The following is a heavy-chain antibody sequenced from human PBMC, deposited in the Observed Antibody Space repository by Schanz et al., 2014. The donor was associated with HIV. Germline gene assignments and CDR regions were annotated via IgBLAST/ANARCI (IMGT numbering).Heavy chain of an antibody. CDR1: GGSISRYY. J-gene: IGHJ3*01. CDR2: IYYSGST. V-gene: IGHV4-59*01. D-gene: IGHD2-21*01. Sequence: QVQLQESGPGLVKPSETLSLTCTVSGGSISRYYWNWIRQPPGKGLEWIGYIYYSGSTSYNPSLKSLVTISVDTSKDQFSLKLSSVTAADTAVYYCAGRGVILNAVDVWGQGTMVTVSS. CDR3: AGRGVILNAVDV.